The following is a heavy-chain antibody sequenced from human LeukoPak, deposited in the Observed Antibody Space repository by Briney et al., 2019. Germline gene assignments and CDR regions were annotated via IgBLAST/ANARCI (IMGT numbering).Heavy chain of an antibody. D-gene: IGHD3-22*01. J-gene: IGHJ4*02. V-gene: IGHV3-23*01. Sequence: GGSLRLSCAASGFTFSSCGMSWVRQTPGKGLEWVSGISGSGGRTYQADSVKGRFTISRDNSKNTLYLQMNSLRAEDTAVYYCAKDISGYYRPFDCWGQGTLVTVSS. CDR3: AKDISGYYRPFDC. CDR2: ISGSGGRT. CDR1: GFTFSSCG.